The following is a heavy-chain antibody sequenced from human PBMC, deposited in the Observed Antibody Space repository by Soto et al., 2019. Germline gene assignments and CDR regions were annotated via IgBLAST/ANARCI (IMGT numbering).Heavy chain of an antibody. CDR1: GFTFSSYW. CDR3: PRGDGHRYDGNGYLGRH. J-gene: IGHJ4*02. Sequence: EVQLVESGGGLVQPGESLTLSCAASGFTFSSYWMHWVRQAPGKGLVWVSRIKSDGSGTYYADFVKGRLTISRDNAKNTLYLQMNRLRVEDTAVLFFPRGDGHRYDGNGYLGRHWGQGTLVTVSS. V-gene: IGHV3-74*01. D-gene: IGHD3-22*01. CDR2: IKSDGSGT.